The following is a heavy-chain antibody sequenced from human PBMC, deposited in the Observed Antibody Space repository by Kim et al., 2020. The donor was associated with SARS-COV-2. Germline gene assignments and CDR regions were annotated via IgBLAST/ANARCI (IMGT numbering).Heavy chain of an antibody. CDR2: ISYDETNK. V-gene: IGHV3-30*18. CDR1: GFTFSYYG. J-gene: IGHJ4*02. D-gene: IGHD1-26*01. CDR3: VNRWD. Sequence: GGSLRLSCAASGFTFSYYGMHWVRQAPGKGLDWVAFISYDETNKYYADSVKGRFTISRDNSKNTMSLQMSSLTAEDTAVYYCVNRWDWGQGTLVTVSS.